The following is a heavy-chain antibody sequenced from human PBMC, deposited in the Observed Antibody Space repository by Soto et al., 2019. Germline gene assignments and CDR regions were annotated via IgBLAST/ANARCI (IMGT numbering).Heavy chain of an antibody. J-gene: IGHJ4*02. V-gene: IGHV1-69*12. CDR2: IIHMFGRP. D-gene: IGHD5-12*01. Sequence: QVQLVQSGAEVTKPGSSVKVSCKASGGIFGSYGFNWVRQSPGQGLEWMGGIIHMFGRPNYAHKVQGRDTITADASTSTAYMELSSLRSEDTSVFSCSSDLGSGYYAGDYWGQGTLVTVSS. CDR3: SSDLGSGYYAGDY. CDR1: GGIFGSYG.